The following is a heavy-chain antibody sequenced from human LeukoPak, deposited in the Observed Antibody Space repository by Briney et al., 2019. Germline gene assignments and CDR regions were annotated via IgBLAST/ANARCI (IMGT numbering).Heavy chain of an antibody. J-gene: IGHJ4*02. CDR2: MSSSGIS. CDR1: NGSISSDTYF. CDR3: ARMAGIAAAGTSIDY. D-gene: IGHD6-13*01. Sequence: SQTLSLTCTVSNGSISSDTYFWSWIRQPAGKGLEWIGRMSSSGISTYSPSLKSRVTISIDTSRNQFSLKLSSVTAADTAVYYCARMAGIAAAGTSIDYWGQGNLVTVSS. V-gene: IGHV4-61*02.